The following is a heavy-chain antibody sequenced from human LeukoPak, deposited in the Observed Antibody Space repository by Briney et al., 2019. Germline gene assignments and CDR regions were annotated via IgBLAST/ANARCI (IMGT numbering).Heavy chain of an antibody. CDR3: ARAGQRITMIVVVTSWFDP. V-gene: IGHV1-18*01. CDR2: ISAYNGNT. J-gene: IGHJ5*02. CDR1: GYTFTSYD. Sequence: ASVKVSCKASGYTFTSYDINWVRQATGQGLEWMGWISAYNGNTNYAQKLQGRVTMTTDTSTSTAYMELRSLRSDDTAVYYCARAGQRITMIVVVTSWFDPWGQGTLVTVSS. D-gene: IGHD3-22*01.